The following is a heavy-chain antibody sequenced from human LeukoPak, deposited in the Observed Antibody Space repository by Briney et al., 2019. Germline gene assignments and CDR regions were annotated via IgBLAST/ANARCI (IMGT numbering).Heavy chain of an antibody. CDR3: ARDGLRTRGYSYGYFDY. J-gene: IGHJ4*02. CDR1: GFTFTTYA. Sequence: GGSLRLSCAASGFTFTTYAMTWVRQAPGKGLEWVSYISSSSSTIYYADSVKGRFTISRDNAKNSLYLQMNSLRAEDTAVYYCARDGLRTRGYSYGYFDYWGQGTLVTVSS. D-gene: IGHD5-18*01. CDR2: ISSSSSTI. V-gene: IGHV3-48*04.